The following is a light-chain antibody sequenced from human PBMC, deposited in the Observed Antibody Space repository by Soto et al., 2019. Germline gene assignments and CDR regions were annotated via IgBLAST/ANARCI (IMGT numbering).Light chain of an antibody. J-gene: IGLJ1*01. CDR3: QSYDSRLSGSDV. V-gene: IGLV1-40*01. CDR1: SSNIGAGYD. Sequence: QSVLTQPPSVSGAPGQRVTISCTGSSSNIGAGYDVNWYQQLPGTAPKLLIFGDSNRPSGVPDRFSGSKSGTSASLAITGLPADDEADYYCQSYDSRLSGSDVFGAGTKLTVL. CDR2: GDS.